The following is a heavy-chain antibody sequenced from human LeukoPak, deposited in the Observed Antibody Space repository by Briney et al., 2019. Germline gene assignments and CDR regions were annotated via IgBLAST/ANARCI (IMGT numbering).Heavy chain of an antibody. V-gene: IGHV3-48*03. J-gene: IGHJ5*02. CDR1: GFTFSSYE. Sequence: GGPLRLSCAASGFTFSSYEMNWVRQAPGKGLEWVSYISSSGSTIYYADSVKGRFTISRDNAKNSLYLQMNSLRAEDTAVYYCARESYGSGSYQYNWFDPWGQGTLVTVSS. CDR2: ISSSGSTI. CDR3: ARESYGSGSYQYNWFDP. D-gene: IGHD3-10*01.